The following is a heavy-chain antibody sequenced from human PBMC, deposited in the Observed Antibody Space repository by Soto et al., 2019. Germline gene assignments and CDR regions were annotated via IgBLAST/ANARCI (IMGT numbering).Heavy chain of an antibody. CDR3: ARGIEGWYQGRYYYSMDV. J-gene: IGHJ6*02. V-gene: IGHV4-59*01. CDR1: GGSIGSYY. D-gene: IGHD6-19*01. Sequence: QVQLQESGPGLVKPSETLSLTCTVSGGSIGSYYWSWSQQPPGKGLEWIGYVYYTASTTSYNPSLESRVTISVDTSKNQFSLELSSVTAADTAVYYCARGIEGWYQGRYYYSMDVWGQGTTVTVSS. CDR2: VYYTASTT.